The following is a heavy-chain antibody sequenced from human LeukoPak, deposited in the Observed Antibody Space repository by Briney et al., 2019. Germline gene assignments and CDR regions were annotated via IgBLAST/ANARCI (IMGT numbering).Heavy chain of an antibody. V-gene: IGHV4-30-2*01. J-gene: IGHJ3*02. CDR1: GGSLSSGGYS. CDR3: ARERRGGLFGGDGAFDI. CDR2: IFHSGSP. D-gene: IGHD2-21*01. Sequence: PSETLSLTPALSGGSLSSGGYSWSWIRQPPGKGLEWIGYIFHSGSPYYNPSLKSRVTISVDRSKNQLSLKLRSVTAADTAVYYCARERRGGLFGGDGAFDIWGQGTMVTVSS.